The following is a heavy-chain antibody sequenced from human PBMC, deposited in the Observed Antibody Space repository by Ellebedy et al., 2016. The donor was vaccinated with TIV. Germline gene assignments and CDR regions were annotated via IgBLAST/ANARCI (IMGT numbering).Heavy chain of an antibody. D-gene: IGHD3-10*01. CDR3: ASYGSGSYYRRTGPFDY. J-gene: IGHJ4*02. CDR2: INTGNGNT. V-gene: IGHV1-3*04. Sequence: ASVKVSXKASGYSFTTYAMHWVRQALGQSLVWMGWINTGNGNTKYSQKFQGRVTITRDTSASTAYLELSSLRSENTAVYYCASYGSGSYYRRTGPFDYWGQGTLVTVSS. CDR1: GYSFTTYA.